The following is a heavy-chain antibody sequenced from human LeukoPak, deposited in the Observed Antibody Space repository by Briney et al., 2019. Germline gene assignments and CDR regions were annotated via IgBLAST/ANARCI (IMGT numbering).Heavy chain of an antibody. CDR1: GFTFSSYW. V-gene: IGHV3-74*01. CDR2: INSDGSST. CDR3: ATTEGYGSGAFDI. D-gene: IGHD4-17*01. Sequence: GGSPRLSCAASGFTFSSYWMHWVRQAPGKGLVWVSRINSDGSSTSYADSVKGRFTISRDNAKNTLYLQMNSLRAEDTAVYYCATTEGYGSGAFDIWGQGTMVTVSS. J-gene: IGHJ3*02.